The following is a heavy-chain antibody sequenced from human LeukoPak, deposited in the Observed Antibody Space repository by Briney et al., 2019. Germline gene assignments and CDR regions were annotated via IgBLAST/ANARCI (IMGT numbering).Heavy chain of an antibody. CDR1: GGSFSGYY. CDR2: IYYSGST. V-gene: IGHV4-59*01. CDR3: ARDRNSGSYLGFYDY. D-gene: IGHD1-26*01. Sequence: PSETLSLTCAVYGGSFSGYYWSWIRQPPEKGLEWIGNIYYSGSTNYNPSLKSRVTISVDTSKNQFSLKLGSVTAADTAVYYCARDRNSGSYLGFYDYWGQGTLVTVSS. J-gene: IGHJ4*02.